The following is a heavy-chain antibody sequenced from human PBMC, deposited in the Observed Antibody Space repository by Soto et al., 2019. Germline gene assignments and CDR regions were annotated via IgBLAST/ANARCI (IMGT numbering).Heavy chain of an antibody. CDR3: ARDGRLRSRYYGMDV. J-gene: IGHJ6*02. CDR1: GGSISSDNYY. CDR2: IYYSGST. V-gene: IGHV4-30-4*01. D-gene: IGHD3-3*01. Sequence: PSETLSLTCPVSGGSISSDNYYWSWIRQSPGKGLEWIGYIYYSGSTYYNPSLKSRVTISVDTSKNQLSLKVSSVTAADTAVYYCARDGRLRSRYYGMDVWGQGTTVTVSS.